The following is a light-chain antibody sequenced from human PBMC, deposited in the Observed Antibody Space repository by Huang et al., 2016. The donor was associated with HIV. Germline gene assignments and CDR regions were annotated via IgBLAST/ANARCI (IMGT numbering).Light chain of an antibody. J-gene: IGKJ4*01. CDR3: QQRSNWPPLT. CDR1: HYVSNY. Sequence: EIVLTQFPATLSLSPGGRAILSCRASHYVSNYLAWYQEKPGQAPRFLIYDASRRAADIPARFSGSGSGTDFTLTISSLEPEDFGIYHCQQRSNWPPLTFGGGTKVEI. CDR2: DAS. V-gene: IGKV3-11*01.